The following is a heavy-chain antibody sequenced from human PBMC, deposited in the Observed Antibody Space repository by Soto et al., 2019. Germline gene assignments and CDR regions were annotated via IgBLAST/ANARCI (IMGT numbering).Heavy chain of an antibody. CDR3: ARDRAPSSRLGYCSGGSCSANGMDV. D-gene: IGHD2-15*01. Sequence: ASVKVSCKASGYTFTSYGISWVRQAPGQGLEWMGWISAYNGNTNYAQKLQGRVTMTTDTSTSKAYMELRSLRSDDTAVYYCARDRAPSSRLGYCSGGSCSANGMDVWGQGTTVTVSS. V-gene: IGHV1-18*01. CDR2: ISAYNGNT. CDR1: GYTFTSYG. J-gene: IGHJ6*02.